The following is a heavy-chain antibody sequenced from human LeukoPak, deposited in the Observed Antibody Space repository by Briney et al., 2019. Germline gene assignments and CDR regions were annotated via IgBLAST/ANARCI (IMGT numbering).Heavy chain of an antibody. J-gene: IGHJ6*02. D-gene: IGHD4-17*01. CDR2: INPNSGGT. V-gene: IGHV1-2*02. CDR3: AKGLTTTRGTLRSNQAYYYYGMDV. CDR1: GYTFTGYY. Sequence: ASVKVSCKASGYTFTGYYMHWVRQAPGQGLEWMGWINPNSGGTNYAQKFQGRVTMTRDTSISTAYMELSRLRSDDTAVYYCAKGLTTTRGTLRSNQAYYYYGMDVWGQGTTVTVSS.